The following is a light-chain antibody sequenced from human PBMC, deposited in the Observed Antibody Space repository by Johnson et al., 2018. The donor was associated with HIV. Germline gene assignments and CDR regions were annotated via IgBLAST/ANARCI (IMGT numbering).Light chain of an antibody. V-gene: IGLV1-51*02. CDR3: GTWDSSLTAYV. Sequence: HSVLTQPPSVSAAPGQKVTISCSGGGSNIEVNSVSWYQQLPGTAPRVLIYENNKRPSGIPDRFSGSKSGTSATLGITGLQTGDGADYYCGTWDSSLTAYVFGTGTKVTVL. CDR1: GSNIEVNS. CDR2: ENN. J-gene: IGLJ1*01.